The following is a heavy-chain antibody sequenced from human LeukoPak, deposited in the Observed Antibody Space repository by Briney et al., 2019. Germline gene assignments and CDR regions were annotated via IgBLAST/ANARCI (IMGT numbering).Heavy chain of an antibody. V-gene: IGHV1-46*01. J-gene: IGHJ4*02. CDR1: GFTFTSYY. CDR3: ARASDNWNDGSY. D-gene: IGHD1-20*01. Sequence: PGGSLRLSCAASGFTFTSYYMHWVRQAPGQGLEWMGIINPSGGSKSYAQKFQGRVTMTRDKSTSTLYMELSSLRAEDTAVYYCARASDNWNDGSYWGQGTLVTVSS. CDR2: INPSGGSK.